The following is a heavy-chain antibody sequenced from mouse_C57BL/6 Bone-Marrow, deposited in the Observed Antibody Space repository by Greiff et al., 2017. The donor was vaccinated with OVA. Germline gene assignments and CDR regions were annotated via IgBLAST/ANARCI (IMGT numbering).Heavy chain of an antibody. CDR1: GYTFTSYW. Sequence: QVQLQQPGAELVKPGASVKLSCKASGYTFTSYWMHWVKQRPGQGLEWIGMIHPNSGSTNYNEKFKSKATLTVDKSSSTAYMQLSSLTSEDSAVYYCAISRWLPDAMDYWGQGTSVTVSS. CDR2: IHPNSGST. CDR3: AISRWLPDAMDY. D-gene: IGHD2-3*01. J-gene: IGHJ4*01. V-gene: IGHV1-64*01.